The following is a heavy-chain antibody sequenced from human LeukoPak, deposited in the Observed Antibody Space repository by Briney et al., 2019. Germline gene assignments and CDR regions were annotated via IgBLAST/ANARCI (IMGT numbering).Heavy chain of an antibody. CDR2: FYETLKT. D-gene: IGHD1-1*01. CDR1: GFTFNLYA. J-gene: IGHJ4*02. Sequence: GGSLRLSCAASGFTFNLYAMTWVRQAPGRGLEWVSTFYETLKTDYADSVKGRFTISRDTSNNMLYLQMNSLRTEDTAIYYCAKRGAGSGGLHYWGQGTLVTVSS. CDR3: AKRGAGSGGLHY. V-gene: IGHV3-23*01.